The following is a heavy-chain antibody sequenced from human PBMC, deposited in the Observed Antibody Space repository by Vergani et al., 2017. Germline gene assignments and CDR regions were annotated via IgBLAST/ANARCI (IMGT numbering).Heavy chain of an antibody. V-gene: IGHV4-30-2*01. D-gene: IGHD3-16*02. CDR1: GDSITNGGFS. J-gene: IGHJ6*04. CDR2: IFPSGNS. Sequence: QLQLQESGSGLVKPSQILSLTCAVSGDSITNGGFSWNWIRQPPGKGPEWIGYIFPSGNSDYNPSLKNRVSISLDKSKNQFSLWVNSVTAADTAVYFCARASLSALVGYYYFMDIWGKGKTVVVSS. CDR3: ARASLSALVGYYYFMDI.